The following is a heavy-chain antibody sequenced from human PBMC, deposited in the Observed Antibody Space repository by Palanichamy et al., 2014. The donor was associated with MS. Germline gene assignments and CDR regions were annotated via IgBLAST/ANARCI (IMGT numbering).Heavy chain of an antibody. D-gene: IGHD6-13*01. J-gene: IGHJ4*02. CDR1: GFTFGDYA. CDR2: ISWNSGSI. Sequence: EVQLVESGGGLVQPGRSLRLSCAASGFTFGDYAMHWVRQAPGKGLEWVSHISWNSGSIGYADSVKGRFTISRDNAKNSLYLQMNSLRAEDTALYYCAKDSDSGSWYGGFDYWGQGTLVTVSS. CDR3: AKDSDSGSWYGGFDY. V-gene: IGHV3-9*01.